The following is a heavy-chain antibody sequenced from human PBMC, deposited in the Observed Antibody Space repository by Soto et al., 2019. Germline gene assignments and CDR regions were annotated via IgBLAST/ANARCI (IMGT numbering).Heavy chain of an antibody. CDR1: GFPFTTYW. V-gene: IGHV3-7*03. D-gene: IGHD3-22*01. Sequence: PGGSLRLSCVASGFPFTTYWMSWVRQAPGKGLEWVANIRQDGGAQYYVDSVKGRFTISRDNAKNSLYLQMNSLRAEDTAVYYCARNSSGYPFDYWGQGTLVTVSS. J-gene: IGHJ4*02. CDR2: IRQDGGAQ. CDR3: ARNSSGYPFDY.